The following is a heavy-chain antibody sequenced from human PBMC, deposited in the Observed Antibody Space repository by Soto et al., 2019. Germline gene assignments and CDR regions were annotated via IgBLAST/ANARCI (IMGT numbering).Heavy chain of an antibody. Sequence: QAQLVQSGAEMKKPGASVKVSCKATGYTFSAYTMNWVRQAPGQSLEWMGWINAGSGNTKYSQNFQGRVSITRDTSASTVYMELTGLTSEDTAVYYCARRVWGQGTLVTVSS. CDR3: ARRV. V-gene: IGHV1-3*01. CDR2: INAGSGNT. CDR1: GYTFSAYT. J-gene: IGHJ4*02.